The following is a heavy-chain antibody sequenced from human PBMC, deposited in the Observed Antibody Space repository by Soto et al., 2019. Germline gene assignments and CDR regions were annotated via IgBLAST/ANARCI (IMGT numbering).Heavy chain of an antibody. CDR2: IWYDGSNK. J-gene: IGHJ6*02. Sequence: GGSLRLSCAASGFTFSSYGMHWVRQAPGKGLEWVAVIWYDGSNKYYADSVKGRFTISRDNSKNTLYLQMNSLRAEDTAVYYCAGAPWGLRQQLPRVGATWVEPSARGYYYGMDVWGQGTTVTVSS. D-gene: IGHD1-26*01. CDR3: AGAPWGLRQQLPRVGATWVEPSARGYYYGMDV. CDR1: GFTFSSYG. V-gene: IGHV3-33*01.